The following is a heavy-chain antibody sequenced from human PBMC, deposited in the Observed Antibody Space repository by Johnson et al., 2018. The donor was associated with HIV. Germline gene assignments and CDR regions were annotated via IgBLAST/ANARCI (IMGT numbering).Heavy chain of an antibody. Sequence: VQLVESGGGLVKPGGSLRLSCTASGFTFSNAWMSWVRQAPGKGLEWVANIKQDGTEKYFVGSMKGRFTISTDNAGSSLYVQVKTLRTEDTAVYYCTRDRDGVGVSWGQGTMVTVSS. CDR1: GFTFSNAW. V-gene: IGHV3-7*03. J-gene: IGHJ3*01. CDR2: IKQDGTEK. CDR3: TRDRDGVGVS. D-gene: IGHD3-10*01.